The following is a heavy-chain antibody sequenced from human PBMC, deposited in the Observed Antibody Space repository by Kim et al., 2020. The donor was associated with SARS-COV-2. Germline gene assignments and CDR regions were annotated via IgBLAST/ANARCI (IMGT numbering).Heavy chain of an antibody. Sequence: YADSGKGRFIISRDNAKNQLYRQMNSLRVDDTAVYYCAREGDSGGYLAYWGQGTLVAVSS. J-gene: IGHJ4*02. D-gene: IGHD3-22*01. CDR3: AREGDSGGYLAY. V-gene: IGHV3-53*01.